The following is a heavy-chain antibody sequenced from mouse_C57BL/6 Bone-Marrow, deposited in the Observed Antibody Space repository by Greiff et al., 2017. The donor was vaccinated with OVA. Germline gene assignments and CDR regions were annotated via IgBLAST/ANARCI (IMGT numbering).Heavy chain of an antibody. J-gene: IGHJ1*03. D-gene: IGHD1-1*01. CDR2: SRNKANDSTT. Sequence: EVNVVESGGGLVQSGRSLRLSCATSGFTFSDFYMEWVRQAPGKGLEWIAASRNKANDSTTEYSASVKGRFIVSRDSSQSILDLQMNALRAADAAVDYCARDAPCGSWYFDVWGTGTTVTVSS. CDR1: GFTFSDFY. V-gene: IGHV7-1*01. CDR3: ARDAPCGSWYFDV.